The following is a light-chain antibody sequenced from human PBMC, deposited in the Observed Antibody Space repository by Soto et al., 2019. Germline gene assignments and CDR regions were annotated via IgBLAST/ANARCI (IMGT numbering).Light chain of an antibody. V-gene: IGKV2-28*01. J-gene: IGKJ3*01. CDR2: LGS. Sequence: DIVMTQSPLSLPVTPGEPASISCRSSQSLLQSNGYNYLDWYLQKPGQSPQLLIYLGSNRASGVPDRFSGSGSGTDFTLKISRVEAEDVGVYYCMQGLQTPGTFGPGTKVDIK. CDR3: MQGLQTPGT. CDR1: QSLLQSNGYNY.